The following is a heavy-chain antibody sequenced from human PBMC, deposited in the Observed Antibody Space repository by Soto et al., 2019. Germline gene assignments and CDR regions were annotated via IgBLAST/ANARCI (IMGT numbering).Heavy chain of an antibody. CDR3: VAAGSDY. CDR1: GFTFSSNA. V-gene: IGHV3-30-3*01. D-gene: IGHD6-13*01. J-gene: IGHJ4*02. Sequence: QVQLVESGGGVVQPGRSLRLSCAASGFTFSSNAMHWVRQAPGKGLEWVAVISYDGSNKYSADSVKGRFTISRDNSKNTLYLQMNSLRGEDTAVYYCVAAGSDYWGQGTLVTVSS. CDR2: ISYDGSNK.